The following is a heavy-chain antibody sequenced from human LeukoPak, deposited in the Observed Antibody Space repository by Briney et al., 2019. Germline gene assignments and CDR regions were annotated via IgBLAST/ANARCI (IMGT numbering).Heavy chain of an antibody. CDR3: ARLWIVATWFDA. CDR1: NGSMTSDSYY. Sequence: SETLSLTCSVSNGSMTSDSYYWAWVRQPPGEGLGWIGSIFYTGKTYYSASLKSRVTVSLDTSKKNFSLRLTSVTAADTAVYYCARLWIVATWFDAWGQGALVTVSS. J-gene: IGHJ5*02. CDR2: IFYTGKT. V-gene: IGHV4-39*02. D-gene: IGHD2-2*03.